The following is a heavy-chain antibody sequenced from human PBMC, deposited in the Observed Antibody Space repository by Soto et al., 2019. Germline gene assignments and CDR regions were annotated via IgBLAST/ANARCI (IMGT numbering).Heavy chain of an antibody. J-gene: IGHJ4*02. CDR3: AKSVASSSWSPFDY. V-gene: IGHV3-23*01. D-gene: IGHD6-13*01. CDR1: GFTFSSYA. Sequence: HPGGSLRLSCAASGFTFSSYAMSWVRQAPGKELEWVSAISGSGGSTYYADSVKGRFTISRDNSKNTLYLQMNSLRAEDTAVYYCAKSVASSSWSPFDYWGQGTLVTVSS. CDR2: ISGSGGST.